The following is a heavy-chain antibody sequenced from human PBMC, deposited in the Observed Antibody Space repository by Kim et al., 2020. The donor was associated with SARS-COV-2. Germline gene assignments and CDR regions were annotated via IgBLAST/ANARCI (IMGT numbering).Heavy chain of an antibody. J-gene: IGHJ3*02. Sequence: SETLSLTCAVYGGSFSGYYWSWIRQPPGKGLEWIGEINHSGSTNYNPSLKSRVTISVDTSKNQFSLKLSSVTAADTAVYYCARGLGSSSWYDIWGQGTMV. CDR3: ARGLGSSSWYDI. V-gene: IGHV4-34*01. CDR1: GGSFSGYY. CDR2: INHSGST. D-gene: IGHD6-13*01.